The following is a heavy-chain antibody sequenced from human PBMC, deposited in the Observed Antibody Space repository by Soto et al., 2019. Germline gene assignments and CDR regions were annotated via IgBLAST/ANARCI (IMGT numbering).Heavy chain of an antibody. D-gene: IGHD3-3*01. CDR1: GFTFSSYA. CDR2: ISGGDRTT. J-gene: IGHJ6*02. V-gene: IGHV3-23*01. Sequence: GGSLRLSCAASGFTFSSYAMAWVRQAPGKGLEWVSTISGGDRTTYYADSVKGRFTISRDNSKNSLYPQMTSLRAQDTAVYYCVKDWSGNTCPCMDVWGQGTTVTVSS. CDR3: VKDWSGNTCPCMDV.